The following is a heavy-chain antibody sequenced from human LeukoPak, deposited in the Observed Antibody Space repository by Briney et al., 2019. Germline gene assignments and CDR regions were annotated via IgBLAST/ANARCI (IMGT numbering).Heavy chain of an antibody. Sequence: PGGSLRLSCEVSGFTFSDYWMNWVRQAPGKGLEWVSSISSSSSYIYYADSVKGRFTISRDNAKNSLYLQMNSLRAEDTAVYYCARAGLDVWGSYRYPSYWGQGTLVTVSS. V-gene: IGHV3-21*01. D-gene: IGHD3-16*02. J-gene: IGHJ4*02. CDR1: GFTFSDYW. CDR2: ISSSSSYI. CDR3: ARAGLDVWGSYRYPSY.